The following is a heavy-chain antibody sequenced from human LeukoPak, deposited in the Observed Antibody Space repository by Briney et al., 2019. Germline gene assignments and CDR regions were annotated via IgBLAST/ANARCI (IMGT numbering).Heavy chain of an antibody. CDR1: GGSISSSSYY. Sequence: SETLSLTCTVSGGSISSSSYYWGWIRQPPGKGLEWIGSIYHSRSTYYNPSLKSRVTISVDTSKNQFSLTLSSVTAADTAVFYCAGSDYYYYMDVWGKGTTVTVSS. V-gene: IGHV4-39*01. J-gene: IGHJ6*03. CDR2: IYHSRST. CDR3: AGSDYYYYMDV. D-gene: IGHD3-10*01.